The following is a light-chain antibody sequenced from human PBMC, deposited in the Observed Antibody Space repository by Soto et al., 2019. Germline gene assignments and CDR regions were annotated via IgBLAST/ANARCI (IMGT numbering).Light chain of an antibody. CDR1: SRDIGTFNF. J-gene: IGLJ1*01. CDR2: DVS. V-gene: IGLV2-14*01. Sequence: QSALTQPASVSGSPGQSITISCAGTSRDIGTFNFVSWYQQYPGKAPKLIIYDVSNRPSGISNRFSGSKSGNTASLTISGLQAEDEAAYYCSSYATTSTVFGTGTKLTVL. CDR3: SSYATTSTV.